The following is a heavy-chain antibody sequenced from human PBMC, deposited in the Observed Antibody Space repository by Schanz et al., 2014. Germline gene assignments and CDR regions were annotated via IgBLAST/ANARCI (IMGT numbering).Heavy chain of an antibody. CDR2: ISGSSIHK. Sequence: QVYLVESGGDLVKPGGSLRLSCAASGFTFSDYYMAWIRQAPGKGLEWVSHISGSSIHKNYADSVKGRFSISRDNGETSVYLQINSLRVEDTAVYYCARFLARYQYYGVDVWGQGILVTVSS. J-gene: IGHJ4*02. CDR1: GFTFSDYY. CDR3: ARFLARYQYYGVDV. V-gene: IGHV3-11*05. D-gene: IGHD2-21*01.